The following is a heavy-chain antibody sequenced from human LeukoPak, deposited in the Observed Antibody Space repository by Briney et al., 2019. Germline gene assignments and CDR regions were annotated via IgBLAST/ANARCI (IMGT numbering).Heavy chain of an antibody. J-gene: IGHJ4*02. CDR1: GFTFSSYA. CDR3: AKSPTAFYFDY. CDR2: ISSGGGST. Sequence: GGSLRLSCAASGFTFSSYAMSWVRQAPGKGLEWVSAISSGGGSTYYADSVKGRFTISRDNSKNTLYLQMNSLRAEDTAVYYCAKSPTAFYFDYWGQGTLVTVSS. V-gene: IGHV3-23*01.